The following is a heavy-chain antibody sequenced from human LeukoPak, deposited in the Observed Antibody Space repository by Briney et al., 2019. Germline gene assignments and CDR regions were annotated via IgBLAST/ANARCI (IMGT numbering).Heavy chain of an antibody. CDR3: ARGYQLLHNGMDV. V-gene: IGHV4-30-4*01. Sequence: SETLSLTCTVSGGSLSSGDYYWSWLRQPPGTGREWVGYIYYSGSTYYNPSLKSRVTISVDTSKNQFSLKLSSVTAADTAVYYCARGYQLLHNGMDVWGKGTTVTVSS. CDR1: GGSLSSGDYY. CDR2: IYYSGST. D-gene: IGHD2-2*01. J-gene: IGHJ6*04.